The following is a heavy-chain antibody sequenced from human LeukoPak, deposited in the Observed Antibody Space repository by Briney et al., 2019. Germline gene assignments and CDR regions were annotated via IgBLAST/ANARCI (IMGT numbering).Heavy chain of an antibody. Sequence: SETLSLTCTVSGGSISSYYWSWIRQPPGKGLEWIGYIYYSGSTNYNPSLKSRVTISVDTSKNQFSLKLSSVTAADTAVYYCADLVRGTSQGKNWFDPWGQGTLVTVSS. D-gene: IGHD3-10*01. CDR2: IYYSGST. CDR3: ADLVRGTSQGKNWFDP. J-gene: IGHJ5*02. CDR1: GGSISSYY. V-gene: IGHV4-59*08.